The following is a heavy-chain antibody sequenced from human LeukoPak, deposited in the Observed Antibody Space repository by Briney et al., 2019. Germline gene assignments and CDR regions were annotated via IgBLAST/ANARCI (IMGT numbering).Heavy chain of an antibody. CDR2: ISSSSSYL. CDR3: ASPPYYDFWSGYSGMPYYMDV. Sequence: GGSLRLSCAAFGFTFTSYSMNWVRQAPGKGLEWVSSISSSSSYLYYADSEKGRFSLSRDNSMNSLYLHISRVGGEDTSVYYCASPPYYDFWSGYSGMPYYMDVWGKGTTVTVSS. V-gene: IGHV3-21*01. CDR1: GFTFTSYS. D-gene: IGHD3-3*01. J-gene: IGHJ6*03.